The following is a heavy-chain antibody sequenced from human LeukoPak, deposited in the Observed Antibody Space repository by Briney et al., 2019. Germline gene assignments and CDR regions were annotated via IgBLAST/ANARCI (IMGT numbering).Heavy chain of an antibody. CDR1: GYTFTGYY. CDR3: ARDPPRTTTTIPFDY. Sequence: GASVKVSCKASGYTFTGYYMHWVRQAPGQGLEWMGRINPNSGGTNYAQKFQGRVTMTRDTSISTAYMELSRLRSDDTAVYYCARDPPRTTTTIPFDYWGQGTLVTVSS. D-gene: IGHD1-26*01. CDR2: INPNSGGT. J-gene: IGHJ4*02. V-gene: IGHV1-2*06.